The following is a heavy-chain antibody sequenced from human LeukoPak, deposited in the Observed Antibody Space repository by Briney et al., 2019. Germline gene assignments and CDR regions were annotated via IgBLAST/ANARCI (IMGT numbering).Heavy chain of an antibody. CDR2: IYYSGNT. Sequence: PSETLSLTCTVSGASISNYYWSWIRQPPGKELEWIGYIYYSGNTKYNPSLESRVIISVDMSKNQFSLNLTSVTAADTAVYYCARSYYDVLTGHYNWVDPWGQGTLVTVSS. CDR1: GASISNYY. CDR3: ARSYYDVLTGHYNWVDP. J-gene: IGHJ5*02. D-gene: IGHD3-9*01. V-gene: IGHV4-59*01.